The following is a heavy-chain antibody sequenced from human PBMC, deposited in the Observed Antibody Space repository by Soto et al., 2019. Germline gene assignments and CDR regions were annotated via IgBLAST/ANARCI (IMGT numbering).Heavy chain of an antibody. D-gene: IGHD5-12*01. Sequence: QVQLVQSGAEVKKPGASVKVSCKASGYTFTSYDINWVRQATGQGLEWMGWMNPNSGNTGYAQKFQGRVTMTRNTXISTAYMELSRLRSEDTAVYYCARVGWKMATISLDPWGQGTLVTVSS. J-gene: IGHJ5*02. V-gene: IGHV1-8*01. CDR1: GYTFTSYD. CDR2: MNPNSGNT. CDR3: ARVGWKMATISLDP.